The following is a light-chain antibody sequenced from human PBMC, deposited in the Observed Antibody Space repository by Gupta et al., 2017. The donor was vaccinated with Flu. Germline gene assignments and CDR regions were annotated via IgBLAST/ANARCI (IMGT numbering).Light chain of an antibody. CDR1: NSNIGTNV. J-gene: IGLJ3*02. CDR2: KNN. V-gene: IGLV1-44*01. CDR3: AAWDDSLNGLWV. Sequence: VTISCSGGNSNIGTNVVSWYQQLPGTAPKLLIYKNNQRPSGVPDRFSGSKSGTSASLAISGLQSEDEAEYYCAAWDDSLNGLWVFGGGTKLTVL.